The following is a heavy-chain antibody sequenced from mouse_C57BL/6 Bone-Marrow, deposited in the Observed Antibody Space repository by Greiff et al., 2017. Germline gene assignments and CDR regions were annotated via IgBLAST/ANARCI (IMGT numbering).Heavy chain of an antibody. CDR3: ARYDYEAWFAY. J-gene: IGHJ3*01. D-gene: IGHD2-4*01. CDR1: GYSFTDYN. CDR2: INPNYGTT. V-gene: IGHV1-39*01. Sequence: EVKLMESGPELVKPGASVKISCKASGYSFTDYNMNWVKQSNGKSLEWIGVINPNYGTTSYNQKFKGKATLTVDQSSSTAYMQLNSLTSEGSAVYYCARYDYEAWFAYWGQGTLVTVSA.